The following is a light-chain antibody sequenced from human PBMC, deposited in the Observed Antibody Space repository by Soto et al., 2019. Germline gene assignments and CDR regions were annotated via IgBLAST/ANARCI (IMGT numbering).Light chain of an antibody. CDR1: QSISSW. CDR2: KAS. J-gene: IGKJ1*01. V-gene: IGKV1-5*03. CDR3: QQYNSYS. Sequence: DIQMTQSPSTLSASVGDRVTITCRASQSISSWLAWYQQKPGKAPKLLIYKASSLESGVPSRFSGSGSGTEFTLTTSSLQPDDFATYYCQQYNSYSFGQGTKVEIK.